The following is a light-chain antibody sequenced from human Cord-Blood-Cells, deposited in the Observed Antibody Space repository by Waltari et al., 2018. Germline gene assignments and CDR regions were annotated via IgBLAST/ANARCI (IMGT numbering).Light chain of an antibody. V-gene: IGKV3-15*01. CDR2: GAS. J-gene: IGKJ3*01. Sequence: EIVMTQSPATLSVSPGERATLSCRASQSVSSNLAWYQQKPGQAPRLLIYGASTRATGIPARFSCSGSGAEFTVTISSLQSEDVAVYYCQQYNNWPPVVTFGPGTKVDIK. CDR3: QQYNNWPPVVT. CDR1: QSVSSN.